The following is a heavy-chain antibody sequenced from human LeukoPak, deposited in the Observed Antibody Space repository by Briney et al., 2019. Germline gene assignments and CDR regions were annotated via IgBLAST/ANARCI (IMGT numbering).Heavy chain of an antibody. CDR3: ARDLFRYDYVWGSYPQGSVNERRKGDY. V-gene: IGHV1-2*02. Sequence: ASVKVSCKASGYTFTGYYMHWVRQAPGQGLEWMGWINPNSGGTNYAQKFQGRVTMTRDTSISTAYMELSRLRSDDTAVYYCARDLFRYDYVWGSYPQGSVNERRKGDYWGQGTLVTVSS. D-gene: IGHD3-16*02. J-gene: IGHJ4*02. CDR1: GYTFTGYY. CDR2: INPNSGGT.